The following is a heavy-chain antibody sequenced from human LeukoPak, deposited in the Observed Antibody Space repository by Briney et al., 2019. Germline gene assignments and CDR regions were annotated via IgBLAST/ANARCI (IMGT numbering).Heavy chain of an antibody. J-gene: IGHJ4*02. Sequence: PGGSLRLSCAVSGISLSNYGMSWVRQAPGKGLEWVAGISGSGGGTNYADSVKGRFTISRDNAKNSLYLQMNSLRAEDTAVYYCARVPVGYQGYSSAWYTDYWGQGTLVSVSS. CDR3: ARVPVGYQGYSSAWYTDY. V-gene: IGHV3-23*01. D-gene: IGHD6-19*01. CDR1: GISLSNYG. CDR2: ISGSGGGT.